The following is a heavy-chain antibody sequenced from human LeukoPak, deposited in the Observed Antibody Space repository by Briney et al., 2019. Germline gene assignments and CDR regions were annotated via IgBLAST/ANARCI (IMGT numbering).Heavy chain of an antibody. D-gene: IGHD1-26*01. CDR2: INSDGSST. V-gene: IGHV3-74*01. CDR1: GFTFGSYW. Sequence: PGGSLRLSCAASGFTFGSYWMHWVRQAPGKGLVWVSRINSDGSSTSYADSVKGRFTISRDNAKNTLYLQMNSLRAEDTAVYYCANGGDLVAGALSYFDCWGQGTLVTVSS. CDR3: ANGGDLVAGALSYFDC. J-gene: IGHJ4*02.